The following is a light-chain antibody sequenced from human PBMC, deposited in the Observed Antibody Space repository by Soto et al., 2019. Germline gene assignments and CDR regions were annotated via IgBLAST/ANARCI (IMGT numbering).Light chain of an antibody. J-gene: IGKJ2*01. Sequence: DIQMTHSPSTLSASEGDRVTITCRASQSISSWLAWYQQKPGKAPKHLIYKASSLESGVPSRFSGSGSGTEFTLTISSLQHDDFAAYYCQQSYTFGQGTKLEIK. CDR2: KAS. CDR1: QSISSW. CDR3: QQSYT. V-gene: IGKV1-5*03.